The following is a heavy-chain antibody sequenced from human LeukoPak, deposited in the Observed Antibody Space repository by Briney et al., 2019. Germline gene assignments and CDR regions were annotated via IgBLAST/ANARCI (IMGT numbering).Heavy chain of an antibody. J-gene: IGHJ6*03. V-gene: IGHV1-2*02. CDR3: AREKYPYYYDNSASSYYYMDV. CDR2: INPNSGGT. CDR1: GYTFTGYY. D-gene: IGHD3-22*01. Sequence: GASVKVSCKASGYTFTGYYMHWVRQAPGQGLEWMGWINPNSGGTNYAQKFQGRVTMTRDTSISTAYMELSRLRSDDTAVYYCAREKYPYYYDNSASSYYYMDVWGKGTTVTVSS.